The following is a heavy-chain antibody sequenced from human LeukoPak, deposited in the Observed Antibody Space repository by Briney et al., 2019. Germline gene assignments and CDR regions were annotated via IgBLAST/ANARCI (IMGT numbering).Heavy chain of an antibody. Sequence: GGSLRLSCVVSGFTFNNIWMTWVRQTSGTGLEWVATIKPDGGEKYYVDSVRGRFTISRDNAKNSLFLQMNSLRAEDTAVYYCAKASGPADYYDSSGYYYPTGYFDYWGQGTLVTVSS. D-gene: IGHD3-22*01. CDR2: IKPDGGEK. J-gene: IGHJ4*02. CDR1: GFTFNNIW. CDR3: AKASGPADYYDSSGYYYPTGYFDY. V-gene: IGHV3-7*03.